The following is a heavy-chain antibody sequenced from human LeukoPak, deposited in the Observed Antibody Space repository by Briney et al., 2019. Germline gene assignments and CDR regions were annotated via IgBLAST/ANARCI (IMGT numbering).Heavy chain of an antibody. D-gene: IGHD1-14*01. CDR3: ARDRRREGVHAFDV. CDR2: IYHSGST. V-gene: IGHV4-4*02. Sequence: SETLSLTCAVSGGSISSINWWSWVRQPPGKGLEWIGEIYHSGSTNYNPSLKSRVTISVDRPKNQFSLKLTSVTAADAAVYYCARDRRREGVHAFDVWGRGTMVTVSS. J-gene: IGHJ3*01. CDR1: GGSISSINW.